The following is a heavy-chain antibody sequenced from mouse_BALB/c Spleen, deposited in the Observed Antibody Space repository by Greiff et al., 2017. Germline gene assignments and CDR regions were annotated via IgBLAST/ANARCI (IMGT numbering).Heavy chain of an antibody. CDR3: ARGNYRYDWFAY. CDR1: GFSLTCYG. V-gene: IGHV2-2*02. Sequence: QVQLKESGPGLVQPSQSLSITCTVSGFSLTCYGVHWVRQSPGKGLEWLGVIWSGGSTDYNAAFISRLSISKDNSKSQVFFKMNSLQANDTAIYYCARGNYRYDWFAYWGQGTLVTVSA. CDR2: IWSGGST. D-gene: IGHD2-14*01. J-gene: IGHJ3*01.